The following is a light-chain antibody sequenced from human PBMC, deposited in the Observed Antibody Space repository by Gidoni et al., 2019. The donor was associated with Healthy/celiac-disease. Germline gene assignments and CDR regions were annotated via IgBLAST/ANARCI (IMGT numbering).Light chain of an antibody. CDR2: GAS. CDR1: QSVSSN. V-gene: IGKV3-15*01. Sequence: EIVMTQSPATLSVSPGERATLSCRASQSVSSNLAWYQQKPGQAPRLLIYGASTRATGIPARFSGSGSGTEFTLTISSLQSEDFAVYCCQQYNNWPLFTFGPGTKVDIK. J-gene: IGKJ3*01. CDR3: QQYNNWPLFT.